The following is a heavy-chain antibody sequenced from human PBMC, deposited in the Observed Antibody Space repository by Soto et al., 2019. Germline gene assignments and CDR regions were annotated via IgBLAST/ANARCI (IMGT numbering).Heavy chain of an antibody. CDR3: ARDSLKFFGVDCSPLRCFDL. V-gene: IGHV1-69*13. CDR2: IIPIFGTA. Sequence: GASVKVSCKASGGTFSSYAISWVRQAPGQGLEWMGGIIPIFGTANYAQKFQGRVTITADESTSTAYMELSSLRSEDTAVYYCARDSLKFFGVDCSPLRCFDLSGQRTLVTVSS. D-gene: IGHD2-21*02. CDR1: GGTFSSYA. J-gene: IGHJ5*02.